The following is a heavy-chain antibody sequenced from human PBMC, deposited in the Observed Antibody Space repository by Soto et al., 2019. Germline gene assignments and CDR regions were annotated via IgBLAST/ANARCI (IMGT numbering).Heavy chain of an antibody. V-gene: IGHV3-30-3*01. CDR2: ISYDGSNK. CDR3: ARGGWEVERVYYYYGMDV. D-gene: IGHD6-19*01. Sequence: QVQLVESGGGVVQPGRSLRLSCAASGFTFSSYAMHWVRQAPGKGLEWVAVISYDGSNKYYADSVKGRFTISRDNSKNTMYLQMNSLRAEDTAVYYCARGGWEVERVYYYYGMDVWGQGTTVTVSS. CDR1: GFTFSSYA. J-gene: IGHJ6*02.